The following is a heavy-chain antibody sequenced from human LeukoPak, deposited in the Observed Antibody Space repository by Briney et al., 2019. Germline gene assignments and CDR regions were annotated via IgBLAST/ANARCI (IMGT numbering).Heavy chain of an antibody. CDR1: GGSFSRYN. D-gene: IGHD3-22*01. CDR2: IYYSGST. CDR3: ARGGGGYYYDSSGYPPLDY. V-gene: IGHV4-59*01. J-gene: IGHJ4*02. Sequence: PSETLSLTCTVSGGSFSRYNWSWIRQPPGKGLEWMGYIYYSGSTNYNPSLKSRVTISVDTSKNQFSLKLSSVTAADTAVYYCARGGGGYYYDSSGYPPLDYWGQGTLVTVSS.